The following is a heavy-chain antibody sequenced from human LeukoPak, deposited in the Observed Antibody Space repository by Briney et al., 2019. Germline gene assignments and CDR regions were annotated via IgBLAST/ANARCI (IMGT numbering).Heavy chain of an antibody. D-gene: IGHD4-17*01. Sequence: PSETLSLTCTVSGGSISSYYCSWIRQPPGKGLEWIGYIYYSGSTNYNPSLKSRVTISVDTSKNQFSLKLSSVTAADTAVYYCARNVGDYFDYCGQGTLVTVSS. CDR3: ARNVGDYFDY. J-gene: IGHJ4*02. CDR1: GGSISSYY. V-gene: IGHV4-59*08. CDR2: IYYSGST.